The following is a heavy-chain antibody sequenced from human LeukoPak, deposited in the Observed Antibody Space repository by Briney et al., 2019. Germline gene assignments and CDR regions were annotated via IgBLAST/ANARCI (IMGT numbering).Heavy chain of an antibody. J-gene: IGHJ4*02. V-gene: IGHV4-39*07. D-gene: IGHD3-3*01. CDR2: IYYSGST. Sequence: SETLSLTCTVSGGSISSSSYYWGWIRQPPGKGLEWIGSIYYSGSTYYNPSLKSRVTISVDTSKNQFSLKLSSVTAADTAVYYCARATETLRLLEWLSQDHYFDYWGQGTLVTVSS. CDR3: ARATETLRLLEWLSQDHYFDY. CDR1: GGSISSSSYY.